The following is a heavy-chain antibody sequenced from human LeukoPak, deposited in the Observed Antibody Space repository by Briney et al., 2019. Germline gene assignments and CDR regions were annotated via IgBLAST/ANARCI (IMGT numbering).Heavy chain of an antibody. V-gene: IGHV4-4*07. D-gene: IGHD1-1*01. Sequence: SETLSLTCTVSGGSISSYYWSWSRQPAGKGLEWIGRIYTSGSTNYNPSLKSRVTMSVDTSKNQFSLKLSSVTAADTAVYYCARSGNLYRYTPGFDPWGQGTVVTVSS. CDR3: ARSGNLYRYTPGFDP. CDR1: GGSISSYY. CDR2: IYTSGST. J-gene: IGHJ5*02.